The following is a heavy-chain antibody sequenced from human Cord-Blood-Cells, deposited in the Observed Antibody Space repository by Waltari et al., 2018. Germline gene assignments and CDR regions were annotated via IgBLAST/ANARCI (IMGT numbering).Heavy chain of an antibody. CDR3: ARAETYYDILTGYYDY. CDR2: INHSGST. J-gene: IGHJ4*02. V-gene: IGHV4-34*01. CDR1: GGSFSGYY. Sequence: QVQLQQWGAGLLKPSETLSLTCAVYGGSFSGYYWSWIRQPPGKGLEWIGEINHSGSTNYNPSLKSRVTISVDTAKNQFSLKLSSVTAAETAVYYCARAETYYDILTGYYDYWGQGTLVTVSS. D-gene: IGHD3-9*01.